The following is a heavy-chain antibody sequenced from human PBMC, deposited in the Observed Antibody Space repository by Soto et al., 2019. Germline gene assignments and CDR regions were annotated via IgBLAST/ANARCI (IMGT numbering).Heavy chain of an antibody. CDR1: GGSFSGYY. Sequence: SEILSLTCAVYGGSFSGYYWSWIRQPPGKGLEWIGEINHSGSTNYNPSLKSRVTISVDTSKNQFSLKLSSVTAADTAVYYCARATPLDVDTAMVNFDYWGQGTLVTVSS. V-gene: IGHV4-34*01. CDR2: INHSGST. D-gene: IGHD5-18*01. CDR3: ARATPLDVDTAMVNFDY. J-gene: IGHJ4*02.